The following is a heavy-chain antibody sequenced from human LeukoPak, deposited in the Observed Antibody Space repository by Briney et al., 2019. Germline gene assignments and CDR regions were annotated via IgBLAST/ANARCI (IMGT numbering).Heavy chain of an antibody. CDR3: AINQAGYCGGGSCYRHEFYYMDV. D-gene: IGHD2-15*01. CDR1: GGTSSTYV. CDR2: IIPVFGTA. J-gene: IGHJ6*03. V-gene: IGHV1-69*06. Sequence: SVKVSCKASGGTSSTYVISWVRQAPGQGLEWMGGIIPVFGTANYAEKFQDRVTITADKSTSTAYMELSSLRSEDTAMYYCAINQAGYCGGGSCYRHEFYYMDVWGKGTSVTVSS.